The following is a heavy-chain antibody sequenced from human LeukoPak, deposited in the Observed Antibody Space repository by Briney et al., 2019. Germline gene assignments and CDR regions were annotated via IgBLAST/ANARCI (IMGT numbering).Heavy chain of an antibody. D-gene: IGHD6-19*01. Sequence: SETLSLTCTVSGGSISSYSWSWLRQPPGKGLEWIAYIYYSGCTRTNDNPSLKRRVTISIDTAKNQFSLKPTSVTAADTAVYYCARHDRIPVAGSDYCYPMDVWGQGTTVTVSS. CDR3: ARHDRIPVAGSDYCYPMDV. V-gene: IGHV4-59*08. CDR2: IYYSGCTRT. CDR1: GGSISSYS. J-gene: IGHJ6*02.